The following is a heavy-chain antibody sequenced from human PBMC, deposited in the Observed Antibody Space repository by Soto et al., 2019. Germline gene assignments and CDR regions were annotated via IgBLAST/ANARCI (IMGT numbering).Heavy chain of an antibody. CDR3: AKPRGGMAGAGPDY. CDR2: ISYDGSNK. CDR1: GFTFSSYG. Sequence: QVQLVESGGGVVQPGRSLRLSCAASGFTFSSYGMHWVRQAPGKGLEWVAVISYDGSNKYYADSVKGRFTISRDNSKNPLYLQMNSLRAEDTAVYYCAKPRGGMAGAGPDYWGQGTLVTVSS. J-gene: IGHJ4*02. V-gene: IGHV3-30*18. D-gene: IGHD6-19*01.